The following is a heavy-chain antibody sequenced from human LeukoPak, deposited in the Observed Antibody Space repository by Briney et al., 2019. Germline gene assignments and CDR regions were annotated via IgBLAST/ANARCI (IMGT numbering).Heavy chain of an antibody. J-gene: IGHJ3*02. V-gene: IGHV3-23*01. CDR2: ISGSGGST. CDR1: GFTFSSYG. D-gene: IGHD2-21*02. Sequence: GGSLRLSCAASGFTFSSYGMSWVRQAPGKGLKWVSAISGSGGSTYYADSVKGRFTISRDNSKNTLYLQMNSLRAEDTAVYYCATGPLAYCGGACPDAFDIWGQGTMVTVSS. CDR3: ATGPLAYCGGACPDAFDI.